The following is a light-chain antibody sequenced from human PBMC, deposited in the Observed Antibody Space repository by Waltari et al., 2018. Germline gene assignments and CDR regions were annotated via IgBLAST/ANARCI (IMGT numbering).Light chain of an antibody. V-gene: IGKV1-39*01. CDR1: QNIGAS. CDR2: VVS. Sequence: DIQMTQSPSSLSPSVGDRVTITCRGRQNIGASLNWYRQQPGKAPHLLIYVVSTRQSGVPPRFSGSGSGTDFTLTITSLQPEDFATYYCQQSDTTPRTFGQGTKVEIK. J-gene: IGKJ2*01. CDR3: QQSDTTPRT.